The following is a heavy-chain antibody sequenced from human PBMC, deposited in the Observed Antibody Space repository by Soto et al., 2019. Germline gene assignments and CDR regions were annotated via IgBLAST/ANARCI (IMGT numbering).Heavy chain of an antibody. CDR1: GYTFTDYL. D-gene: IGHD1-1*01. J-gene: IGHJ4*02. CDR3: AREFRGTYYFEY. CDR2: INPGGAYT. Sequence: ASVKVSCKASGYTFTDYLIHWVRQAPGQELEWMGIINPGGAYTKIAQQFQGRVTMTRDTSTSTVYMEVSSLRSEDTALYYCAREFRGTYYFEYWGQGTLVNVS. V-gene: IGHV1-46*01.